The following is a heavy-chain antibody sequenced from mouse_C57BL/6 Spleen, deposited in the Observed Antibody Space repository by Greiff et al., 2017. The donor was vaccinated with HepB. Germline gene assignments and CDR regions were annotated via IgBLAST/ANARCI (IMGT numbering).Heavy chain of an antibody. CDR1: GFNITNTY. J-gene: IGHJ1*03. Sequence: EVQLVESVAELVRPGASVKLSCTASGFNITNTYMHWVKQRPEQGLEWIGRIDPANGNTKYAPKFQGKATITADTSSNTAYLQLSSLTSSDTAIYYCTRGGYGYCEGWYFDVWGTGTTVTVSS. CDR3: TRGGYGYCEGWYFDV. D-gene: IGHD2-2*01. V-gene: IGHV14-3*01. CDR2: IDPANGNT.